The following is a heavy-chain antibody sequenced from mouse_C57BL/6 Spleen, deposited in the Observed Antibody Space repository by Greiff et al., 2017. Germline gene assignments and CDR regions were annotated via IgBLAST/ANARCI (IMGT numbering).Heavy chain of an antibody. J-gene: IGHJ3*01. CDR3: ARSDGNSWFAY. V-gene: IGHV1-82*01. CDR1: GYAFSSSW. Sequence: VQLQQSGPELVKPGASVKISCTASGYAFSSSWMNWVKQRPGKGLEWIGRIYPGDGDTNYNGKFKGKATLTADKSSSTAYMQLSSLTSEDSAVYFCARSDGNSWFAYWGQGTLVTVSA. CDR2: IYPGDGDT. D-gene: IGHD2-1*01.